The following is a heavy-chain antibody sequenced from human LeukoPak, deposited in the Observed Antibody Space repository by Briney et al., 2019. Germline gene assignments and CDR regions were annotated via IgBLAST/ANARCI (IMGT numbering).Heavy chain of an antibody. CDR2: ISGGGSYI. J-gene: IGHJ4*02. CDR3: ARGPALYCTSSSCLDGVD. Sequence: GGSRRLSWAASGFTFSDYAMNWVRQPPGKGLEWVSSISGGGSYISYADSVKGRFTVSRDNAKDSLFLQMRSLRDEDTAVYYCARGPALYCTSSSCLDGVDWGQGTLVSVSS. V-gene: IGHV3-21*01. CDR1: GFTFSDYA. D-gene: IGHD2-2*01.